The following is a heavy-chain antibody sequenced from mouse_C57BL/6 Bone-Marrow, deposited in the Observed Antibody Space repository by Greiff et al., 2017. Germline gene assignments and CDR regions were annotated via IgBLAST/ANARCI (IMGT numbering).Heavy chain of an antibody. D-gene: IGHD1-1*01. Sequence: EVKLMESGGDLVKPGGSLKLSCAASGFTFSSYGMSWVRQTPDKRLEWVATISSGGSYTYYPDSVKGRFTISRDNAKNTLYLQMSSLKSEDTAMYYCARHVNYVPYYAMDYWGQGTSVTVSS. CDR1: GFTFSSYG. V-gene: IGHV5-6*01. CDR2: ISSGGSYT. J-gene: IGHJ4*01. CDR3: ARHVNYVPYYAMDY.